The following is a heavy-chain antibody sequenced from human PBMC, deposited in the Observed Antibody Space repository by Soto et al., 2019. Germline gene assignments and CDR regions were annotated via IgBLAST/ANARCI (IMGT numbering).Heavy chain of an antibody. Sequence: GGSLRLSCAASGFTFSSYAMSWVRQAPGKGLEWVSAISGSGGSTYYADSVKGRFTISRDNSKNTLYLQMNSLRAEDTAVYYCAKYSFRARVRGEFDYWGQGTLVTVSS. CDR1: GFTFSSYA. D-gene: IGHD3-10*01. CDR3: AKYSFRARVRGEFDY. CDR2: ISGSGGST. V-gene: IGHV3-23*01. J-gene: IGHJ4*02.